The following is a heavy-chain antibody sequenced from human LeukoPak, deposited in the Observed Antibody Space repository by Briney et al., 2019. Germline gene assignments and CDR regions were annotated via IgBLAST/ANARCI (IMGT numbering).Heavy chain of an antibody. V-gene: IGHV4-34*01. J-gene: IGHJ3*02. CDR3: ARAGVGMATISAFDI. CDR1: GFTFSNYP. Sequence: GSLRLSCVVSGFTFSNYPMSWIRQPPGKGLEWIGEINHSGSTNYNPSLKSRVTISVDTSKNQFSLKLSSVTAADTAVYYCARAGVGMATISAFDIWGQGTMVTVSS. CDR2: INHSGST. D-gene: IGHD5-24*01.